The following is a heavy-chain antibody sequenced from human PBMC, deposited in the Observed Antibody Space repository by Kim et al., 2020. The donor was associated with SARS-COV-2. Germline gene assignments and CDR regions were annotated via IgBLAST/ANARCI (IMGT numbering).Heavy chain of an antibody. CDR3: ASIVATNDGHYFDY. J-gene: IGHJ4*02. Sequence: SETLSLTCTVSGGSISSYYWSWIRQPPGKGLEWIGYIYYSGSTNYNPSLKSRVTISVDTSKNQFSLKLSSVTAADTAVYYCASIVATNDGHYFDYWGQGTLVTVSS. CDR1: GGSISSYY. CDR2: IYYSGST. D-gene: IGHD5-12*01. V-gene: IGHV4-59*13.